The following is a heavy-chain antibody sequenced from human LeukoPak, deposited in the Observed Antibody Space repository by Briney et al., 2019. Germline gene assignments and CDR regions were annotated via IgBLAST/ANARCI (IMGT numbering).Heavy chain of an antibody. Sequence: SETLTLTCTVSGDSISSYHWSWLQQPAGKGLEWVGRIYSSGNTIYNPSLKSRVTMSVDTSKNQFSLKLSSVTAADTAVYYCARGLMSRDYYGSGLNWFDPWGQGTLVTVSS. V-gene: IGHV4-4*07. D-gene: IGHD3-10*01. J-gene: IGHJ5*02. CDR2: IYSSGNT. CDR1: GDSISSYH. CDR3: ARGLMSRDYYGSGLNWFDP.